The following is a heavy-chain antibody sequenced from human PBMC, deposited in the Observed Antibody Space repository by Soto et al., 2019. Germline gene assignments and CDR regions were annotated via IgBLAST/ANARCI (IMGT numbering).Heavy chain of an antibody. J-gene: IGHJ4*02. CDR3: ARESGIAAASGCWDY. V-gene: IGHV1-69*01. D-gene: IGHD6-13*01. CDR2: IIPIFGTA. CDR1: GGTFSSYA. Sequence: QVQLVQSGDEVKKPGSSVKVSCKASGGTFSSYAISWVRQAPGQGLEWMGGIIPIFGTANYAQKFQGRVTITADESTITAYMELSSMRSEDTAVYYCARESGIAAASGCWDYWGQGTLFSVSA.